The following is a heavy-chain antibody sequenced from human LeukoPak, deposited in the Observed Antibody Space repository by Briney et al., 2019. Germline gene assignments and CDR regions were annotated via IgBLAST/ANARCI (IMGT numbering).Heavy chain of an antibody. D-gene: IGHD2-2*01. J-gene: IGHJ5*02. CDR1: GGSINTTTYY. CDR2: IYYSGST. CDR3: ARGGIPAALVGWFDP. Sequence: SETLSLTCTASGGSINTTTYYWGWIRQPPGKGLEWIGSIYYSGSTYYKSSLKSRVTISVDTSKNHFSLKLSSVTAADTAVYYCARGGIPAALVGWFDPWGQGTLVTVSS. V-gene: IGHV4-39*02.